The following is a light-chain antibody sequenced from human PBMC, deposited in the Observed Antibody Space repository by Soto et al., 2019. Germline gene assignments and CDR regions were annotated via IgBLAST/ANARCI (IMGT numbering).Light chain of an antibody. CDR3: MQALQTPYT. J-gene: IGKJ2*01. V-gene: IGKV2-28*01. Sequence: EIVMTQSPPSLTVTPGEPASISCRSSQRLLHSNGNNFLDWYLQKLGQSPQLLIYLGFNRASGVHDRVSGSGAGTDFTLKISRVEAEDVGVYYCMQALQTPYTFGQGTKLEIK. CDR2: LGF. CDR1: QRLLHSNGNNF.